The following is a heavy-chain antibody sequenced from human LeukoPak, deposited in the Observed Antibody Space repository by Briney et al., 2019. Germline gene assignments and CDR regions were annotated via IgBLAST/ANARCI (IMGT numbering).Heavy chain of an antibody. D-gene: IGHD3-22*01. CDR2: ISAGGGGT. CDR3: AKDVTLIVVVSPLDY. V-gene: IGHV3-23*01. Sequence: GGSLRLSCAASGFTFSSYAMSWVRQAPGKGLEWVSVISAGGGGTSYADSVKGRFTISRDNSKNTLSLQMNSLRAEDTALYYCAKDVTLIVVVSPLDYWGQGTLVTVSS. J-gene: IGHJ4*02. CDR1: GFTFSSYA.